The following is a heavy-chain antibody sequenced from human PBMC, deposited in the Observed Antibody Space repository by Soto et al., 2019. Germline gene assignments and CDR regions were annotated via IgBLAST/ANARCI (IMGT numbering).Heavy chain of an antibody. Sequence: PGGSLRLSCAASGFTFSSYSMNWVRQAPGKGLEWVSYISSGSDTIHYADSVKGRFTSSRDNAKNSLFLQMNSLSDDDTAVYYCARDKADRYCTSTSCFSPLDYWGQGTLVTVSS. CDR2: ISSGSDTI. D-gene: IGHD2-2*01. CDR3: ARDKADRYCTSTSCFSPLDY. J-gene: IGHJ4*02. CDR1: GFTFSSYS. V-gene: IGHV3-48*02.